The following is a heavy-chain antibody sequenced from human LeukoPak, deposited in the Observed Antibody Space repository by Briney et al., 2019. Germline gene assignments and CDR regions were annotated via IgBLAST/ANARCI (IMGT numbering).Heavy chain of an antibody. Sequence: GGSLRLSCAASGFTFSSYSMNWVRQAPGKGLEWVSSISSSSSYIYYADSVKGRFTISRDNAKNSLYLQMNSLRAEDTAVYYCAKDFRGYSYGPGSGFDYWGQGTLVTVSS. CDR3: AKDFRGYSYGPGSGFDY. D-gene: IGHD5-18*01. V-gene: IGHV3-21*04. CDR2: ISSSSSYI. J-gene: IGHJ4*02. CDR1: GFTFSSYS.